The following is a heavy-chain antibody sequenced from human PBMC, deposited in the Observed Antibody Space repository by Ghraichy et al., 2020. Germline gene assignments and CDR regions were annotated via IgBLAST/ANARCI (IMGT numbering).Heavy chain of an antibody. CDR2: IFRSGGT. D-gene: IGHD3-22*01. Sequence: ESLNISCTVSGYSISSGYFWGWIRQPPGKGLEWIANIFRSGGTFYNTSLKSRVTISVNTSENQISLQLSSVTAADTAVYFCARGRLIYYDSSGSYFDYWGQGTQVTVSS. CDR1: GYSISSGYF. CDR3: ARGRLIYYDSSGSYFDY. V-gene: IGHV4-38-2*02. J-gene: IGHJ4*02.